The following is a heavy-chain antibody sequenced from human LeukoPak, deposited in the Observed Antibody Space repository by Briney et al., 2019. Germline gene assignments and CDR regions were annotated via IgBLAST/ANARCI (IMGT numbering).Heavy chain of an antibody. V-gene: IGHV4-34*01. CDR3: ARGLVVVAATPYNWIDP. J-gene: IGHJ5*02. Sequence: PSETLSLTCAVYGGSFSGYYWSWIRQPPGKGLEWIGEINHSGSTNYNPSLKSRVTISVDTSKNQFSLKLSSVTAADTAVYYCARGLVVVAATPYNWIDPWGQGTLVTVSS. CDR1: GGSFSGYY. D-gene: IGHD2-15*01. CDR2: INHSGST.